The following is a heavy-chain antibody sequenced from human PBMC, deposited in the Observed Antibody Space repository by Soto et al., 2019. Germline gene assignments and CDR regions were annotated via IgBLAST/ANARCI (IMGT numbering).Heavy chain of an antibody. D-gene: IGHD4-17*01. CDR2: ISWNSGSI. J-gene: IGHJ6*03. V-gene: IGHV3-9*01. CDR1: GFTFDDYA. CDR3: AKGMTTVTPWLSKYYMDV. Sequence: GGSLRLSCAASGFTFDDYAMHWVRQAPGKGLEWVSGISWNSGSIGYADSVKGRFTISRDNAKNSLYLQMNSLRAEDTALYYCAKGMTTVTPWLSKYYMDVWGKGTTVTVSS.